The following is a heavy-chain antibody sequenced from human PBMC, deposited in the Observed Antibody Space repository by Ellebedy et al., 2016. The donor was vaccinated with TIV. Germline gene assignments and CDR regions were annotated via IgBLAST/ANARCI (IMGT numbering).Heavy chain of an antibody. CDR1: GFTFSSYS. CDR3: AREGPGYTSSWYWGDSGGFDY. Sequence: PGGSLRLSCAASGFTFSSYSMNWVRQAPGKGLEWVSSISSSSSYIYYPDSVKGRFTISRDNAKNSLYLQMNSLKAEDTAVYYCAREGPGYTSSWYWGDSGGFDYWGQGTLVTVSS. V-gene: IGHV3-21*01. J-gene: IGHJ4*02. CDR2: ISSSSSYI. D-gene: IGHD6-13*01.